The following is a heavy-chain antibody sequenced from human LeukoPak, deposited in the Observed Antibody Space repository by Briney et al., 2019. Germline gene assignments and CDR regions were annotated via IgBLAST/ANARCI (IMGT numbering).Heavy chain of an antibody. V-gene: IGHV3-53*01. CDR1: GFTVSSNS. Sequence: GGSLRLSCAASGFTVSSNSMNWVRQAPGKGLQWVSVIYSGGSTYYADSVKGRFTISRDNSKNTLYLQMNSLRAEDTAVYYCAKDRERYPGRYFQHWGQGTLVTVSS. CDR2: IYSGGST. CDR3: AKDRERYPGRYFQH. J-gene: IGHJ1*01. D-gene: IGHD1-1*01.